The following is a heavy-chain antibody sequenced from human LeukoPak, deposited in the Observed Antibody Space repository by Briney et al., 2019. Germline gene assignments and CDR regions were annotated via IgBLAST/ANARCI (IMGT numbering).Heavy chain of an antibody. V-gene: IGHV3-66*04. J-gene: IGHJ4*02. Sequence: PGGSLRLSCAASEFSVGSNYMTWVRQAPGKGLEWVSLIYSGGSTYYADSVKGRFTISRDNSKNTLYLQMNSLRAEDTAVYYCAKLGSRLEVFDWLDYWGQGTLVTVSS. CDR2: IYSGGST. D-gene: IGHD3-9*01. CDR1: EFSVGSNY. CDR3: AKLGSRLEVFDWLDY.